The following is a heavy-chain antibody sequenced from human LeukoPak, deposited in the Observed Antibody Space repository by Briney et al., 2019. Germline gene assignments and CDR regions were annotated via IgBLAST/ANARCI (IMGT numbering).Heavy chain of an antibody. Sequence: SETLSLTCSVSGGSVTSGGFYWGWLRQPPGQGPEWIATIYYTGSTYYNPSLNSRVTVSIDTSKNQFSLRPTSVTATDTAVYHCARHSGSGSLSRPFDPWGQGTLVTVSS. CDR2: IYYTGST. J-gene: IGHJ5*02. V-gene: IGHV4-39*01. D-gene: IGHD3-10*01. CDR1: GGSVTSGGFY. CDR3: ARHSGSGSLSRPFDP.